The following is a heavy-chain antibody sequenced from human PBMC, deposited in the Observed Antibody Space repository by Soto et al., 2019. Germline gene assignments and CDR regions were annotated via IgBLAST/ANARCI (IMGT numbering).Heavy chain of an antibody. CDR3: AGDALMSTTYYYYGMDV. Sequence: TSETLSLTCAVYGGSFSGYYWSWIRQPPGKGLEWIGEINHSGSTNYNPSLKSRVTISVDTSKNQFSLKLSSVTAADTAVYYCAGDALMSTTYYYYGMDVWGQGTTVTVSS. CDR2: INHSGST. J-gene: IGHJ6*02. V-gene: IGHV4-34*01. D-gene: IGHD1-7*01. CDR1: GGSFSGYY.